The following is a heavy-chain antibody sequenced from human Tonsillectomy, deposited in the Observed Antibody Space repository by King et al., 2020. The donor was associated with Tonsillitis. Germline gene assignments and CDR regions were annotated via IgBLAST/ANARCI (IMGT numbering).Heavy chain of an antibody. D-gene: IGHD1-1*01. J-gene: IGHJ6*02. Sequence: QLVQSGAEVKKPGSSVKVSCKASGDTYSSYAISWVRQAPGQGLEWMGGIIPFFDTAKYAQKFQGRVTITADESTSTADMELSSLRSEDTAVYYCASWSTGPFHYYYCMDVWGQGTTVTVSS. V-gene: IGHV1-69*01. CDR2: IIPFFDTA. CDR3: ASWSTGPFHYYYCMDV. CDR1: GDTYSSYA.